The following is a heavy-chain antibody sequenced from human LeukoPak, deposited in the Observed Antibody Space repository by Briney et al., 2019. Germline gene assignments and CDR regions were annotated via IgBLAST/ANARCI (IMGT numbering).Heavy chain of an antibody. J-gene: IGHJ5*02. D-gene: IGHD2-15*01. V-gene: IGHV1-2*02. CDR3: ATYSGGLDP. CDR1: GYTFTGYY. Sequence: ASVKVSCKASGYTFTGYYMHWVRQAPGQGLEWMGWINPNSGGTNYAQKFQGRVTMTEDTSTDTAYMELSSLRSEDTAVYYCATYSGGLDPWGQGTLVTVSS. CDR2: INPNSGGT.